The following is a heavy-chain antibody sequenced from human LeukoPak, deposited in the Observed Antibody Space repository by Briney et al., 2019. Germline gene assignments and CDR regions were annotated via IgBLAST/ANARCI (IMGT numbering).Heavy chain of an antibody. D-gene: IGHD2-2*01. CDR3: ARRGDCSSTSCYVGP. CDR2: IYYSGST. Sequence: SETLSLTCTVSGGSISSSSYYWGWIRQPPGKGLEWIGSIYYSGSTYYNPSLKSRVTISVDTSKNQFSLKPSSVTAADTAVYYCARRGDCSSTSCYVGPWGQGTLVTVSS. CDR1: GGSISSSSYY. J-gene: IGHJ5*02. V-gene: IGHV4-39*01.